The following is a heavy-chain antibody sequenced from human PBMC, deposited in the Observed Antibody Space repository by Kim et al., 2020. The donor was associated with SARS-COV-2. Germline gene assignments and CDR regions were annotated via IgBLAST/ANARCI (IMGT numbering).Heavy chain of an antibody. CDR3: ARDGGVAGHDWYFDL. Sequence: GGSLRLSCAASGFTFSAYWMHWVRQAPGKGLVWVSRISGSGSANIHADSVKGRFTSSSDNAKNTLYLQMNSLRAEDTAVYYCARDGGVAGHDWYFDLGGRGTRVTVSS. J-gene: IGHJ2*01. D-gene: IGHD3-16*01. V-gene: IGHV3-74*01. CDR1: GFTFSAYW. CDR2: ISGSGSAN.